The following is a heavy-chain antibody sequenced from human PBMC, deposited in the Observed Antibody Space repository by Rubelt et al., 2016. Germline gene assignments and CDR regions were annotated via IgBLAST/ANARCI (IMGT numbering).Heavy chain of an antibody. CDR1: GYTFTSYA. CDR3: ARERDIVVVPAAIRALY. Sequence: QVQLVQSGAEVKKPGASVKVSCKASGYTFTSYAMHWVRQAPGQRLEWMGWINAGNGITKYSQKFQGRVTITRDTSASTAYMELSSLRSEDTAVYYWARERDIVVVPAAIRALYGGQGTLVTVSS. J-gene: IGHJ4*02. V-gene: IGHV1-3*01. CDR2: INAGNGIT. D-gene: IGHD2-2*01.